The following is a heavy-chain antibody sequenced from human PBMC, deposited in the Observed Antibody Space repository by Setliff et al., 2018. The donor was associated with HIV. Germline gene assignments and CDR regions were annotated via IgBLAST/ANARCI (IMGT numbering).Heavy chain of an antibody. D-gene: IGHD4-17*01. CDR2: IKSKTDGGTT. V-gene: IGHV3-15*01. CDR1: GFTFSNAW. CDR3: TTIQKLTTPVDY. Sequence: ESLKISCAASGFTFSNAWMSWVRQAPGKGLEWVGRIKSKTDGGTTDYAAPVKGRFTISRDDSKNTLYLQMNSLKTEDTAVYYCTTIQKLTTPVDYWGQGTLVTVSS. J-gene: IGHJ4*02.